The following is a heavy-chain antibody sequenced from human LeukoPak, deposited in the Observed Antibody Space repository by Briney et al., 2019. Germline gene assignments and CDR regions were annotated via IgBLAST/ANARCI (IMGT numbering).Heavy chain of an antibody. Sequence: SETLSLTCAVPGGSISSGGYSWSWIRQPPGKGLEWIGYIYHSGSTYYNPSLKSRVTISVDRSKNQFSLKLSSVTAADTAVYYCARGWGYCSSTSCRTKWNWFDPWGQGTLVTVSS. CDR2: IYHSGST. D-gene: IGHD2-2*01. CDR3: ARGWGYCSSTSCRTKWNWFDP. J-gene: IGHJ5*02. CDR1: GGSISSGGYS. V-gene: IGHV4-30-2*01.